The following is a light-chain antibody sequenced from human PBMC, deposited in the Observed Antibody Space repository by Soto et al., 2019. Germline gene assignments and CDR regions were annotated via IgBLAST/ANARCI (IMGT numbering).Light chain of an antibody. J-gene: IGKJ3*01. V-gene: IGKV1-33*01. CDR1: QDISNY. Sequence: DIQMTQSPSSLSASVGDRVTITCQASQDISNYLNWYQQKPGKAPKLLIYDASNLETGVPSRFSGSGSGTDFTCTISSLQPEDIATYYCQQYDNLQFTFGPGTKVDIK. CDR3: QQYDNLQFT. CDR2: DAS.